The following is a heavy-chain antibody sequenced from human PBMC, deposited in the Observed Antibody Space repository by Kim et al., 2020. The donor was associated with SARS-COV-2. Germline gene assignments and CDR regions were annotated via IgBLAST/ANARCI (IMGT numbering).Heavy chain of an antibody. CDR3: ARALGSNGSGGRNWFDP. V-gene: IGHV3-74*01. D-gene: IGHD3-10*01. CDR2: INSDGSST. CDR1: GFTFSSYW. J-gene: IGHJ5*02. Sequence: GGSLRLSCAASGFTFSSYWMHWVRQAPGKGLVWVSRINSDGSSTSYADSVKGRFTISRDNAKNTLYLQMNSLRAEDTAVYYCARALGSNGSGGRNWFDPWGQGTLVTVSS.